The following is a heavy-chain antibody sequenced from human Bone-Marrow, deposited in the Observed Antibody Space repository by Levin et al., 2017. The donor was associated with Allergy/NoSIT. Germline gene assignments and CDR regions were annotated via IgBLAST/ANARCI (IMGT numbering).Heavy chain of an antibody. J-gene: IGHJ4*02. Sequence: SCATSGFTFSSYSMNWVRQAPGKGLEWVSYINSSSGTIYCADSVKGRFTISRDNAKKSLYLQMSSLRVEDTAVYYCVRGLPDYWGQGTLVTVSS. CDR2: INSSSGTI. CDR1: GFTFSSYS. CDR3: VRGLPDY. V-gene: IGHV3-48*01.